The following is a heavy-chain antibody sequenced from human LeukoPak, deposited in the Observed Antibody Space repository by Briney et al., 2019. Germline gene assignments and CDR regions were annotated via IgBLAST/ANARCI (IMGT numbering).Heavy chain of an antibody. CDR2: ISSGSSTT. CDR3: AGARTYYYAMDV. Sequence: GGSLRLSCVASGFTFSSYSMNWVRQAPGKGLEWVSYISSGSSTTYYVDSVKGRFTISRDNAKNSLYLQMNSLRDEDTAVYYCAGARTYYYAMDVWGQGTTVTVSS. CDR1: GFTFSSYS. J-gene: IGHJ6*02. V-gene: IGHV3-48*02.